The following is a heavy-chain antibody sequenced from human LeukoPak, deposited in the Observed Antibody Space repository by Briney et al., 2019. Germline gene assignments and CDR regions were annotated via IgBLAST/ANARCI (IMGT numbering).Heavy chain of an antibody. Sequence: TGGSLRLSCAASGFIFSSYAMSWVRQAPGKGLEWVSAISGSGGSTYYADSVKGRFTISRDDSKNTLYLQMNSLRAEDTAFYYCARGLMGGYPYFENWGQGTLVTVSS. CDR3: ARGLMGGYPYFEN. V-gene: IGHV3-23*01. J-gene: IGHJ4*02. D-gene: IGHD3-22*01. CDR2: ISGSGGST. CDR1: GFIFSSYA.